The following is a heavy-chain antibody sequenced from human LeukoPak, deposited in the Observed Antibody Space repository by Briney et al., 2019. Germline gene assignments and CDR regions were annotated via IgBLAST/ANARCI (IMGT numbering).Heavy chain of an antibody. CDR3: ARGDPHADL. V-gene: IGHV3-7*01. Sequence: PGGSLRLSCAASGLNNKFWLSWVRQAPGKGLEWVANIKHDGSERYYVDSVKGRFTISRDNATISVYLQMNSLRAEDTGVYYCARGDPHADLWGQGTLVTVSS. CDR2: IKHDGSER. J-gene: IGHJ5*02. CDR1: GLNNKFW.